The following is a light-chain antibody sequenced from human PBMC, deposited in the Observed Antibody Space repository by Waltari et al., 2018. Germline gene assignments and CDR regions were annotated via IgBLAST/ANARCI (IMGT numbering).Light chain of an antibody. J-gene: IGLJ3*02. CDR2: VNSDGSH. CDR1: SGHSSNI. Sequence: QLVVTRSPSASAPLGASVKLTCTLSSGHSSNIVAWLQQRPEKGPRHLMKVNSDGSHIKGDDSPYRFSGSSSGAERYLTISSLQPDDEADYYCQTGGHGTWVFCGGTTLTIL. V-gene: IGLV4-69*01. CDR3: QTGGHGTWV.